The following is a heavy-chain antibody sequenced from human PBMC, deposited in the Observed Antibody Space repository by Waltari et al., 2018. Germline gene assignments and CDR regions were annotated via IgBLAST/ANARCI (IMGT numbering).Heavy chain of an antibody. Sequence: QITLKESGPTLVKPTQTLTLTCTFSGFSLSTSGVGVGWIRQPPGKALEWLALIYWNDDKRYSPSLKSRLTITKDTPKNQVVLTMTNMDPVDTATYYCAHSGGITIFGVVPSQRNWFDPWGQGTLVTVSS. CDR2: IYWNDDK. CDR1: GFSLSTSGVG. J-gene: IGHJ5*02. D-gene: IGHD3-3*01. CDR3: AHSGGITIFGVVPSQRNWFDP. V-gene: IGHV2-5*01.